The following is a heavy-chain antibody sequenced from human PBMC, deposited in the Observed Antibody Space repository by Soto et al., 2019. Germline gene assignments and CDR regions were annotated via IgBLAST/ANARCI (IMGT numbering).Heavy chain of an antibody. CDR2: IWYDGSNK. V-gene: IGHV3-33*06. CDR1: GFTFSSYG. J-gene: IGHJ4*02. Sequence: PGGSLRLSCAASGFTFSSYGMHWVRQAPGKGLEWVAVIWYDGSNKYYADSVKGRFTISRDNSENTLYLQMNSLRAEDTAVYYCAKDLLIYYDSSGHDYFDYWGQGSLVPVAS. CDR3: AKDLLIYYDSSGHDYFDY. D-gene: IGHD3-22*01.